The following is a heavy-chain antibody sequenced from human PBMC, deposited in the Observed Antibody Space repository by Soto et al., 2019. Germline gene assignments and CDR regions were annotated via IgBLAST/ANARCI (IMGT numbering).Heavy chain of an antibody. V-gene: IGHV4-59*01. CDR2: IYYSGST. Sequence: SETLSLTCTVSGGSISSYYWSWIRQPPGKGLEWIGYIYYSGSTNYNPSLKSRVTISVDTSKNQFSLKLSSVTAADTAVYYCARGYGSGSSDFDYWGQGTLVTVSS. D-gene: IGHD3-10*01. CDR3: ARGYGSGSSDFDY. CDR1: GGSISSYY. J-gene: IGHJ4*02.